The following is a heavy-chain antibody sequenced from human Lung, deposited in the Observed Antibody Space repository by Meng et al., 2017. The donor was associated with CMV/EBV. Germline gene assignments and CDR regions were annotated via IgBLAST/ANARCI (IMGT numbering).Heavy chain of an antibody. CDR3: VRDGKYCSSGTCDYYIMDL. D-gene: IGHD2-15*01. CDR2: INSDGSTT. Sequence: GGSXRLXCAASGFTFSTYWMHWVRQTPGTGLVWVSRINSDGSTTTYADSVKGRFTISRDNAKNTLYLQMSSLRAEDSAVYYCVRDGKYCSSGTCDYYIMDLXGQGTTVTVSS. V-gene: IGHV3-74*01. CDR1: GFTFSTYW. J-gene: IGHJ6*02.